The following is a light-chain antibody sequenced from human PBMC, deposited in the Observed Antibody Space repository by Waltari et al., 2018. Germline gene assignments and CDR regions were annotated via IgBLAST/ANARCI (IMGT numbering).Light chain of an antibody. V-gene: IGKV1-39*01. CDR2: AAS. CDR3: QQTHSIPRT. CDR1: QSISTY. Sequence: DIQMTQSPSSLSASIGDRVTVTCRASQSISTYLNWYQQKPGKAPNLLIFAASILQGGVPSRFSGSGSGTDFTLTISSLKPDDFATYYCQQTHSIPRTFGQGTKLEIK. J-gene: IGKJ2*01.